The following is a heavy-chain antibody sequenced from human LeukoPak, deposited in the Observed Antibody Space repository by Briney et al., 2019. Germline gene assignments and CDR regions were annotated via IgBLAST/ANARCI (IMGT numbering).Heavy chain of an antibody. CDR2: ISNTGDT. CDR1: GASISDISYY. Sequence: SETLSLTCTVSGASISDISYYWGWIRQPPGKGLEWIGTISNTGDTYYNSSLNGRVTISVDTSNNQFSLKVTSMTAADTAVYYCAREGGGVSAVGTIDYWGQGTLVTVSS. J-gene: IGHJ4*02. D-gene: IGHD1-7*01. V-gene: IGHV4-39*07. CDR3: AREGGGVSAVGTIDY.